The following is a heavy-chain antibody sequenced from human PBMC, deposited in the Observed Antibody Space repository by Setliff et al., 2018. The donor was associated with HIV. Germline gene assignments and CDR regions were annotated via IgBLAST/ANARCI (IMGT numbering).Heavy chain of an antibody. Sequence: ASVKVSCKASGYTFTSYGISWVRQAPGQGLEWMGWISAYNGNTNYAQKLQGRVTMTTDTSTSTAYMELRSPRSDDTAVYYCAKTYYYDSSGPDAFDIWGQGTMVTVSS. V-gene: IGHV1-18*01. J-gene: IGHJ3*02. D-gene: IGHD3-22*01. CDR2: ISAYNGNT. CDR1: GYTFTSYG. CDR3: AKTYYYDSSGPDAFDI.